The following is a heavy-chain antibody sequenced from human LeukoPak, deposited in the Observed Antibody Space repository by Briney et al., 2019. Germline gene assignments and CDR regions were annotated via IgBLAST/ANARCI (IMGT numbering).Heavy chain of an antibody. D-gene: IGHD6-19*01. J-gene: IGHJ4*02. CDR3: ARGGFEKQWLPPHY. Sequence: GGSLRLSCAASGFTFSSYSMNWVRQAPGKGLEWVSSISSSSTYIYYADSVKGRFTISRDNAKNSLYLQMNSLRAEDTAVYYCARGGFEKQWLPPHYWGQGTLVTVSS. V-gene: IGHV3-21*01. CDR2: ISSSSTYI. CDR1: GFTFSSYS.